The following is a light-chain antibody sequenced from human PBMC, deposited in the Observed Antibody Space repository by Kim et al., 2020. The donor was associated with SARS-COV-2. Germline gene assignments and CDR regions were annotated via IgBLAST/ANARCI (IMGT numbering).Light chain of an antibody. V-gene: IGKV3-11*01. CDR2: DAS. CDR1: QSVSSY. CDR3: QQRSNWPPEIT. Sequence: PGERATLSCRASQSVSSYLAWYQQKPGQAPRLLIYDASNRATGIPARFSGSGSGTDFTLTISSLEPEDFAVYYCQQRSNWPPEITFGQGTRLRL. J-gene: IGKJ5*01.